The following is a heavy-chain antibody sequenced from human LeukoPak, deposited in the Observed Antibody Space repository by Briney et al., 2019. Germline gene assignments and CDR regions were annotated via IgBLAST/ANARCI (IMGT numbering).Heavy chain of an antibody. CDR2: ITWNSGHI. J-gene: IGHJ4*02. D-gene: IGHD6-19*01. V-gene: IGHV3-9*02. CDR1: LVSSEKHT. Sequence: GGSLRLSCVPALVSSEKHTMHAVRQIPGKGLEWVSGITWNSGHIGYAESVRGRFTISRDNAKSSLYLQMDSLRPEDTALYFCPKDRPSSCWSPRESWGQGTRVTVSS. CDR3: PKDRPSSCWSPRES.